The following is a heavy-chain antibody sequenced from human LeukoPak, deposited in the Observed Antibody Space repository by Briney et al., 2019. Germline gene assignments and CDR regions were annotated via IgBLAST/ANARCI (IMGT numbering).Heavy chain of an antibody. Sequence: PGGSLRLSCAASGFTFSSYWMSWVRQAPGKGLEWVANIKQDGSEKYYVDSVKGRFTISRDNAKNSLYLQMNSLRAEDTAVYCCARGYCSSTSCYSPDAFDIWGQGTMVTVSS. J-gene: IGHJ3*02. CDR2: IKQDGSEK. CDR1: GFTFSSYW. D-gene: IGHD2-2*02. CDR3: ARGYCSSTSCYSPDAFDI. V-gene: IGHV3-7*01.